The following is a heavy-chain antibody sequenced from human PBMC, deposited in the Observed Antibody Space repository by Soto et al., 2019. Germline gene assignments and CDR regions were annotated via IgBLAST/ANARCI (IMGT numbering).Heavy chain of an antibody. V-gene: IGHV1-46*01. D-gene: IGHD5-18*01. CDR1: GYTFTSYY. CDR2: INPSGGST. J-gene: IGHJ6*02. CDR3: ARDRSELWDMVSVSYYYYGMDV. Sequence: QVQLVQSGAEVKKPGASVKVSCKASGYTFTSYYMHWVRQAPGQGLEWMGIINPSGGSTSYAQKFQGRVTMTRDTSTSTVYMELSSLRSEDTAVYYCARDRSELWDMVSVSYYYYGMDVWGQGTTVTVSS.